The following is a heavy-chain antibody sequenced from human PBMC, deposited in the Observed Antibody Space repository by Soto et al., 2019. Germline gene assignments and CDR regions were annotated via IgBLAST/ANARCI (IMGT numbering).Heavy chain of an antibody. D-gene: IGHD6-6*01. CDR3: AGSYSSSSGYYYYYYMDV. J-gene: IGHJ6*03. CDR1: GGPISSYY. CDR2: IYYSGST. V-gene: IGHV4-59*01. Sequence: PSETLSLTCTVSGGPISSYYWSWIRQPPGKGLEWIGYIYYSGSTNYNPSLKSRVTISVDTSKNQFSLKLSSVTAADTAVYYCAGSYSSSSGYYYYYYMDVWGKGTTVTVSS.